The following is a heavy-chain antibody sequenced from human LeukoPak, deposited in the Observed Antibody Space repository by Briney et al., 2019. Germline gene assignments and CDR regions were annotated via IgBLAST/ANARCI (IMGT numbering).Heavy chain of an antibody. V-gene: IGHV3-23*01. J-gene: IGHJ3*02. CDR2: INGDGSNT. CDR3: TKDFSNSWNVEI. D-gene: IGHD1-1*01. Sequence: SGGSQRLSCAASGFTFSSYGMSWVRQAPGKGLEWVSGINGDGSNTYYADSVKGRFTISRDNSKNTLHLQMNSLRAEDTAVYYCTKDFSNSWNVEIWGQGTMVTVSS. CDR1: GFTFSSYG.